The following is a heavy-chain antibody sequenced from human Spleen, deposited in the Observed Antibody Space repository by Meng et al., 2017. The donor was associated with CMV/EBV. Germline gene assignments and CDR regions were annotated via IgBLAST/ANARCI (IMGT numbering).Heavy chain of an antibody. V-gene: IGHV4-39*01. CDR1: GGSISVSSYY. J-gene: IGHJ4*02. D-gene: IGHD2-8*01. CDR2: IYYSGST. Sequence: SETLSLTCTVSGGSISVSSYYWGWIRQPPGKGLEWIGIIYYSGSTYYNASLKSRVTISVDTSKNQFSLKLSSVTAADTAVYYCARYPRAKYGPIYWGQGTLVTVSS. CDR3: ARYPRAKYGPIY.